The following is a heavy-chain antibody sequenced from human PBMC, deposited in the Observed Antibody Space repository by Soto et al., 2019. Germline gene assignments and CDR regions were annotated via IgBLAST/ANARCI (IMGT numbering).Heavy chain of an antibody. J-gene: IGHJ4*02. CDR1: GFMFTNHG. V-gene: IGHV3-NL1*01. CDR3: AKDPNGDYVGAFDS. CDR2: IGGDTSYT. Sequence: GGSLRLSCAASGFMFTNHGMHWVRQAPGKGLEWVSSIGGDTSYTYYADSVKGRFTISRDKSKNTVFLQMNSLRADDTAVYHCAKDPNGDYVGAFDSWGQGTLVTVSS. D-gene: IGHD4-17*01.